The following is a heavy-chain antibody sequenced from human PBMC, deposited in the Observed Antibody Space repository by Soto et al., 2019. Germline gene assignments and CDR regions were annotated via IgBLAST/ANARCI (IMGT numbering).Heavy chain of an antibody. V-gene: IGHV5-51*01. D-gene: IGHD2-2*02. CDR3: ARQGRCSSTSCYTGANFYYYGMDV. J-gene: IGHJ6*02. CDR1: GYSFTSYW. Sequence: GEPLKISCKGSGYSFTSYWIGWVRQMPGKGLEWMGIIYPGDSDTRYSPSFQGQVTISADKSISTAYLQWSSLQASDTAIYYCARQGRCSSTSCYTGANFYYYGMDVWGQGTTVTVSS. CDR2: IYPGDSDT.